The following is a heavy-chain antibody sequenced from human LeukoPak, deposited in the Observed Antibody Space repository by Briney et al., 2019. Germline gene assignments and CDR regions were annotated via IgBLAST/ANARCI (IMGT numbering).Heavy chain of an antibody. J-gene: IGHJ4*02. V-gene: IGHV5-51*01. CDR1: GYSFISYW. D-gene: IGHD1-14*01. CDR3: ARSVGRNYFDY. CDR2: IYPADSDT. Sequence: GESLKISCKGYGYSFISYWIGWVRQMPGKGLEWMGIIYPADSDTRYSPSFQGQVTISADKSISTAYLQWSSLKASDTAMYYCARSVGRNYFDYWGQGTLVTVSS.